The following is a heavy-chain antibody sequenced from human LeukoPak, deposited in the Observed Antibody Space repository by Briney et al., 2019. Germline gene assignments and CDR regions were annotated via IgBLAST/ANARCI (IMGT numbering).Heavy chain of an antibody. CDR3: ASVLQSGTYPSGSDYYFDS. D-gene: IGHD1-26*01. V-gene: IGHV4-39*02. CDR1: GDSINNDNYY. Sequence: SETLSLTCYVSGDSINNDNYYCGWVRQSPGAGLEWLGSVYHNGHTIYTPSIQSRLTLSAHTSKTHFSLNLTSAPAADTAVYLCASVLQSGTYPSGSDYYFDSWGRGTLVTVTS. CDR2: VYHNGHT. J-gene: IGHJ4*01.